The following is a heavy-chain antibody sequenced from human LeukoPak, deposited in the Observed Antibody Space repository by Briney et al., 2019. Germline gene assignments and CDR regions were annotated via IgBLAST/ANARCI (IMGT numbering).Heavy chain of an antibody. D-gene: IGHD3/OR15-3a*01. CDR1: GFTLSDYY. V-gene: IGHV3-11*01. CDR3: ARRRDFIDY. CDR2: SSSSGSTI. Sequence: SGGSLRLSCAASGFTLSDYYMSWIRQAPVKGLEWVSYSSSSGSTIYYADSVKGRFAISRDNAKNSLYLQMNSLRAEDTAVYYCARRRDFIDYWGQGTLVTVSS. J-gene: IGHJ4*02.